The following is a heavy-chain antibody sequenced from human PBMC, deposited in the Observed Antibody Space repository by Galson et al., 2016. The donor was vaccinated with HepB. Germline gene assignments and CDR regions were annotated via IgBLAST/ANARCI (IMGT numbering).Heavy chain of an antibody. D-gene: IGHD3-3*01. V-gene: IGHV4/OR15-8*02. CDR2: IHHSGTT. Sequence: ETLSLTCVVSGDFITPNWWSWVRQPPGKGLDWIGEIHHSGTTYFNPSLNSRITISLDKSRNQLSLLLTSVTAADTAVYYCARHVAVSGTRGFDSWGQGILVTVSS. CDR3: ARHVAVSGTRGFDS. CDR1: GDFITPNW. J-gene: IGHJ4*01.